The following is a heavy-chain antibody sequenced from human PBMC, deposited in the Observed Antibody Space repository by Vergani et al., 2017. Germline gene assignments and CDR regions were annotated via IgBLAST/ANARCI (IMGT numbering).Heavy chain of an antibody. CDR2: IQFDGSNE. D-gene: IGHD2-15*01. J-gene: IGHJ4*02. CDR3: ARDLAYCHEGSCAL. CDR1: GFTLSNYD. V-gene: IGHV3-30*02. Sequence: QVQLVESGGGVVQRGGSLRLSCATSGFTLSNYDMQWIRQGPGKGLEFVAFIQFDGSNEYYADSVKGRFIVSIDYSNDALYLQMNSLRTDDTAVYYCARDLAYCHEGSCALWGQGSVVTVSS.